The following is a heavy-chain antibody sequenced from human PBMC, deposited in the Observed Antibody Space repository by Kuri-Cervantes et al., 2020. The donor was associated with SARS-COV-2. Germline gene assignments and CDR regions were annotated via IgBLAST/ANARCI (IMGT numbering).Heavy chain of an antibody. CDR3: ARWLERSYSSSSYYYYGMDV. J-gene: IGHJ6*02. V-gene: IGHV1-3*01. CDR2: INAGNGNT. D-gene: IGHD6-6*01. Sequence: ASVKVSCKASGYTFTSYAMNWVRQAPGQRLEWMGWINAGNGNTKYSQKFQGRVTITADKSTSTAYMELSSLRSEDTAVYYCARWLERSYSSSSYYYYGMDVWGQGTTVTVSS. CDR1: GYTFTSYA.